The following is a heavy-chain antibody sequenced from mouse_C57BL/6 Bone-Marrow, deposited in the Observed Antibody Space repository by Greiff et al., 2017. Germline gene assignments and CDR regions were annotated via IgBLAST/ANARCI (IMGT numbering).Heavy chain of an antibody. J-gene: IGHJ2*01. D-gene: IGHD3-1*01. CDR1: GFTFSSYT. CDR3: ARRLGGY. CDR2: ISGGGGNT. Sequence: EVNVVESGGGLVKPGGSLKLSCAASGFTFSSYTMSWVRQTPEKRLEWVATISGGGGNTYYPDSVKGRFTISRDNAKNTLYLQMSSLRSEDTALYYCARRLGGYWGQGTTLTVSS. V-gene: IGHV5-9*01.